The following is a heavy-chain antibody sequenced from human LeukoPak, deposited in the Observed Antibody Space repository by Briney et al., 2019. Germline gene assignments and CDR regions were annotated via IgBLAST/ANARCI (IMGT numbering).Heavy chain of an antibody. CDR2: ISAYNGNT. Sequence: ASVEVSCKASGYTFISYGISWVRQAPGQGLEWMGWISAYNGNTNYAQKLQGRVTMTTDTSTSTAYMELRSLRSDDTAVYYCAMNYYDSSGYYKEYYFDYWGQGTLVTVSS. V-gene: IGHV1-18*01. D-gene: IGHD3-22*01. J-gene: IGHJ4*02. CDR1: GYTFISYG. CDR3: AMNYYDSSGYYKEYYFDY.